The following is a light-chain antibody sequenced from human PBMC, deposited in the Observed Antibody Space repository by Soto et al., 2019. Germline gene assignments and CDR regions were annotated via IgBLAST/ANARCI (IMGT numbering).Light chain of an antibody. V-gene: IGKV3-20*01. CDR1: QSISSSY. Sequence: EIVLTQSPGTLSLSPGERATLSCRASQSISSSYLAWYQQKPGQAPRPLIYCASSRATGIPDRFSVNGSGTDFTLTISRLEPEDFAVYYCQQYVSSPWTFGQGTKVEIK. CDR3: QQYVSSPWT. J-gene: IGKJ1*01. CDR2: CAS.